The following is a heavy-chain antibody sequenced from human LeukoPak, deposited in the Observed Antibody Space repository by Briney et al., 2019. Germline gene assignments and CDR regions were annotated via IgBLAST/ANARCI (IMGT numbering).Heavy chain of an antibody. D-gene: IGHD6-13*01. V-gene: IGHV5-51*01. CDR1: GYSFTSYW. Sequence: GESLKISCKGSGYSFTSYWIGWVRQMPGKGLEWMGIIYPGDSDTRYSPSFQGQATISADNSISTAYLQWSSLKASDTAMYYCASSSSWYLFDYWGQGTLVTVSS. CDR3: ASSSSWYLFDY. CDR2: IYPGDSDT. J-gene: IGHJ4*02.